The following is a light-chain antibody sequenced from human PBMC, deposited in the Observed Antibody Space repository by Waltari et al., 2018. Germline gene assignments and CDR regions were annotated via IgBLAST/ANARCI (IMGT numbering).Light chain of an antibody. CDR1: SSDVGSYNL. V-gene: IGLV2-23*01. CDR2: DGS. J-gene: IGLJ3*02. Sequence: QSALTQPASVSGFPGQSITISCPGTSSDVGSYNLVSWYQQYPGKAPKLMIYDGSKRPSGVSKRLSGSKSGNTASLTISGLQAEDEADYYCCSYADSSTLVFGGGTKLTVL. CDR3: CSYADSSTLV.